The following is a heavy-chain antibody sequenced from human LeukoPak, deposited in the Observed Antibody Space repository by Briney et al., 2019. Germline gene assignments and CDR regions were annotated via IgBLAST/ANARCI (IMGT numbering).Heavy chain of an antibody. J-gene: IGHJ4*02. V-gene: IGHV4-39*01. D-gene: IGHD3-16*01. CDR3: ARRWGNIVGVTYEY. Sequence: SETLSLTCTISGSSITSVSHYWGWIRQPPGKGLEWIGDIYYTGSTYYSPSLRSRVTMSVHTSENQFSLRLNSVTAVDTAVYYCARRWGNIVGVTYEYWGQGTLVTVST. CDR2: IYYTGST. CDR1: GSSITSVSHY.